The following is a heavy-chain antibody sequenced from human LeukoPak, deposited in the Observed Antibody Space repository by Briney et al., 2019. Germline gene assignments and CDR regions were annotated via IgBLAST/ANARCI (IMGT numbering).Heavy chain of an antibody. CDR3: ATSAGDYRAGHYYYMGV. CDR1: GYTFTGYY. CDR2: FNANTAGT. V-gene: IGHV1-2*02. Sequence: ASVKVSCKASGYTFTGYYVHWVRQAPGQGLEWMGWFNANTAGTNDAQKFLGGVTLTWDTSISTAYMELNRLTSDDTAVYYCATSAGDYRAGHYYYMGVWGKGTSVTVSS. J-gene: IGHJ6*03. D-gene: IGHD4-11*01.